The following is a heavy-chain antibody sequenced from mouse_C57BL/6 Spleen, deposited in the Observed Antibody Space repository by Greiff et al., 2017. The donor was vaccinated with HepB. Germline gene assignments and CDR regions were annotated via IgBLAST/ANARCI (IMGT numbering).Heavy chain of an antibody. V-gene: IGHV2-6*03. Sequence: VKLVESGPGLVAPSQILSITCTVSGFSLTSYGVHWVRQPPGKGLEWLVVICSDGSTTYNSAPKSRLSISKDNSKSQVFLKRNSHQTDDTAMYCCARYYDSSGAMDYWGQGTSVTVSS. CDR3: ARYYDSSGAMDY. D-gene: IGHD1-1*01. CDR1: GFSLTSYG. CDR2: ICSDGST. J-gene: IGHJ4*01.